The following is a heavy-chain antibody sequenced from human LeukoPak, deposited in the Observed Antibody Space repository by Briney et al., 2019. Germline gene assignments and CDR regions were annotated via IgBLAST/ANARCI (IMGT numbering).Heavy chain of an antibody. CDR3: VKVMAEYQLLSGPDY. CDR1: GFTFSSYA. Sequence: GGSLRLSCSASGFTFSSYAMHWVRQAPGKGLEYASAISSNGGSTYYADSVKGRFTISRDNSKNTLYLQMSSLRAEDTAVYYCVKVMAEYQLLSGPDYWGQGTLVTVSS. J-gene: IGHJ4*02. D-gene: IGHD2-2*01. CDR2: ISSNGGST. V-gene: IGHV3-64D*06.